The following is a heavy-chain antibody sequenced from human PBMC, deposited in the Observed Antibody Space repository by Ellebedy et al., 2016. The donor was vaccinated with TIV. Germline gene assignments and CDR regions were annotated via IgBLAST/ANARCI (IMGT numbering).Heavy chain of an antibody. V-gene: IGHV3-23*01. J-gene: IGHJ4*02. CDR3: ARFNGSYANPFDY. CDR2: ISGSGGST. D-gene: IGHD1-26*01. Sequence: PGGSLRLSCAASGFTFSSYAMSWVRQAPGKGLEWVSAISGSGGSTYNADSVKGRFTISRQNSKNTLYLEMTSLRAEDTAVYYCARFNGSYANPFDYWGQGTLVTVSS. CDR1: GFTFSSYA.